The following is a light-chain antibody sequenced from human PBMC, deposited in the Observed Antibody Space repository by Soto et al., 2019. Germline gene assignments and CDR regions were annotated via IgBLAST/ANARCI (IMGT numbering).Light chain of an antibody. CDR1: SSDVGYYNY. Sequence: QSALTQPRSVSGSPGQSVTISCTGTSSDVGYYNYVSWYQQHPGKVPKLMIYDVGKRPSGVPDRFSGSKSGNTASLTISGLQAEDEADYYCCSYADSYEVFGGGTKLTVL. CDR3: CSYADSYEV. CDR2: DVG. J-gene: IGLJ2*01. V-gene: IGLV2-11*01.